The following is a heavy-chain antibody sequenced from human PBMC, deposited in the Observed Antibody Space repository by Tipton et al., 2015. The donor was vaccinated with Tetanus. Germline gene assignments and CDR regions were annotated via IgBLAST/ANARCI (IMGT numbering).Heavy chain of an antibody. V-gene: IGHV4-31*03. CDR1: GGSISGSGYF. CDR2: IYYSGDT. CDR3: ARGLIDDFLGSRIYFDS. D-gene: IGHD3-16*01. Sequence: TLSLTCNVSGGSISGSGYFWNWIRQFPGRGLEWIGYIYYSGDTFYNPSLKGRVAMSVDTSKNQFSLNLSSVTAADTAIYFCARGLIDDFLGSRIYFDSWGPGTLVTVSS. J-gene: IGHJ4*02.